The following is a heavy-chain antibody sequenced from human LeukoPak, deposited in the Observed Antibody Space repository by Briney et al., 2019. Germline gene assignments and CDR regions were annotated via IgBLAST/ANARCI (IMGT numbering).Heavy chain of an antibody. CDR1: GYTLTELS. Sequence: ASVKVSCKVSGYTLTELSMHWVRQAPGQGLEWMGWINPNSGGTNYAQKFQGRVTMTRDTSISTAYMELSRLRSDDTAVYYCAILTTGNVDFDYWGQGTLVTVSS. V-gene: IGHV1-2*02. J-gene: IGHJ4*02. CDR2: INPNSGGT. CDR3: AILTTGNVDFDY. D-gene: IGHD4-17*01.